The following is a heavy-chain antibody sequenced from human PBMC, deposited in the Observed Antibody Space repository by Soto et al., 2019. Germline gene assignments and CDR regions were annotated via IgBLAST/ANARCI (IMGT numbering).Heavy chain of an antibody. D-gene: IGHD3-3*01. Sequence: EVQLVESGGGLVQPGGSLRLSCAASGFTFSSSWMHWVRQAPGKGLVWVSRINGDGGTTDNADSVKGRFTISRDNAKNTLYLQMHSLRGEDTAVYYCSSFGDPPFDCCGRGTLGTVSS. CDR3: SSFGDPPFDC. V-gene: IGHV3-74*01. J-gene: IGHJ4*02. CDR1: GFTFSSSW. CDR2: INGDGGTT.